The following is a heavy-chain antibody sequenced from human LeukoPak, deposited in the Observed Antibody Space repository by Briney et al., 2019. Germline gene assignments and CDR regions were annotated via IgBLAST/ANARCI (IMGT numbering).Heavy chain of an antibody. CDR1: GFTFSSFD. CDR3: AREDYDFWSGYYTGMIRNKQRYMDV. Sequence: RAGGSLRLSCAASGFTFSSFDMTWVRQAPGKGLEWVSTISGSGGSTYYADSVKGRFTISRDNAKNSLYLQMNSLRAEDTAVYYCAREDYDFWSGYYTGMIRNKQRYMDVWGKGTTVTVSS. CDR2: ISGSGGST. D-gene: IGHD3-3*01. J-gene: IGHJ6*03. V-gene: IGHV3-23*01.